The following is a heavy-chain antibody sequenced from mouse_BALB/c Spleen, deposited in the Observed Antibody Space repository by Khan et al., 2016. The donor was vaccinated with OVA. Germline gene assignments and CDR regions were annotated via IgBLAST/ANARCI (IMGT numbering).Heavy chain of an antibody. CDR3: ATSYFYGYYFDY. CDR1: GFTFNSYG. Sequence: EVQLVESGGGLLQPGGSRKLSCAASGFTFNSYGMHWVRQAPEKGLEWVAYISGDSNTISYADTVKGRFTISRDNPKNTLFLQMTSLMSEDTAMYYGATSYFYGYYFDYWGPGTTLTVS. CDR2: ISGDSNTI. D-gene: IGHD1-1*01. V-gene: IGHV5-17*02. J-gene: IGHJ2*01.